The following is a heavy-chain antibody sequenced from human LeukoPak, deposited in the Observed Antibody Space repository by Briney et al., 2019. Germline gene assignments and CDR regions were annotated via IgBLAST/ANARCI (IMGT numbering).Heavy chain of an antibody. CDR1: GFTFSSYS. CDR3: ARNLLVETVNY. V-gene: IGHV3-21*01. D-gene: IGHD5-18*01. Sequence: GGSLRLSCAASGFTFSSYSMTWVRQAPGKGLEWVSSISSSSSYIYYADSVKGRFTISRDNAKNSLYLQMNSLRAEDTAVYYCARNLLVETVNYWGKETLATVSS. J-gene: IGHJ4*02. CDR2: ISSSSSYI.